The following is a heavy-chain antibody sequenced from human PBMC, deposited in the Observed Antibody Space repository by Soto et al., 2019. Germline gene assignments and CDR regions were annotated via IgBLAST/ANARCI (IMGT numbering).Heavy chain of an antibody. V-gene: IGHV3-9*01. J-gene: IGHJ6*02. CDR1: GFTFDDYA. Sequence: EVQLVESGGDLVQPGRSLRLSCAASGFTFDDYAMHWVRQVPGKGLQWVSGLSWKGVTIGYAASVKGRFTISRDNAKKSLHLQMNGLRPDDTALYYCAASRAYDSSDYSGFHYGMEVWGLGTTVTVS. CDR3: AASRAYDSSDYSGFHYGMEV. D-gene: IGHD3-22*01. CDR2: LSWKGVTI.